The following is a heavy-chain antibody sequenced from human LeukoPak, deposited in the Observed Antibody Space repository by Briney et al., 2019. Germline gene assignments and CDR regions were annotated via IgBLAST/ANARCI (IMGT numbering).Heavy chain of an antibody. V-gene: IGHV4-34*01. CDR3: AKGLRQIWFGELNDAFDI. CDR1: GGAFRDHQ. J-gene: IGHJ3*02. D-gene: IGHD3-10*01. Sequence: PSETLSLTCAVYGGAFRDHQWSWIRQPPGKGLEWIGDVERRGYTNYNPPLRGRLTMSVDASKNQISLRLTSVTAADTAVYYCAKGLRQIWFGELNDAFDIWGQGTMVHVSS. CDR2: VERRGYT.